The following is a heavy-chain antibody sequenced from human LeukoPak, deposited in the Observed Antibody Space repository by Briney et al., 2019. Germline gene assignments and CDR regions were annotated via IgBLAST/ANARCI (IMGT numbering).Heavy chain of an antibody. CDR1: GGSISSSTYC. J-gene: IGHJ4*02. CDR2: MYYSGST. CDR3: ARLSSSSWYHSLYYFDY. V-gene: IGHV4-39*01. D-gene: IGHD6-13*01. Sequence: PSETLSLTCTVSGGSISSSTYCWSWVRQPPGKGLEWIGCMYYSGSTYYSSSLKGRVTISVDTSKNQFSLKLGSVTAADTAVYYCARLSSSSWYHSLYYFDYWGQGTLVTVSS.